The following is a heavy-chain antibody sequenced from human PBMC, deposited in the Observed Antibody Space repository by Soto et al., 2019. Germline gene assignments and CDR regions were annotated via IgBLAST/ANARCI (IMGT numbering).Heavy chain of an antibody. D-gene: IGHD2-2*01. J-gene: IGHJ4*02. CDR3: ARVTWLVVPALNASFFQNDY. V-gene: IGHV3-53*01. CDR2: IYSGGST. CDR1: GFTVSSNY. Sequence: PGGSLRLSCAASGFTVSSNYMSWVRQAPGKGLEWVSVIYSGGSTYYADSVKGRFTISRDNSKNTLYLQMNSLRAEDTAVYYCARVTWLVVPALNASFFQNDYWGQGTLVTVSS.